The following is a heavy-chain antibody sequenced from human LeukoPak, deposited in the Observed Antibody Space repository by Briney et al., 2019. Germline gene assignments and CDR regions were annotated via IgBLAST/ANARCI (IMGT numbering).Heavy chain of an antibody. Sequence: SETLSLTCAVYGGSFSGYYWSWIRQPPGKGLEWIGEINHSGSTNYNPSLKSRVTISVDTSMNQFSLKLSSVTAADTAVYYCARVCAAPGYSYGLRWFDPWGQGTLVTVSS. D-gene: IGHD5-18*01. CDR1: GGSFSGYY. CDR3: ARVCAAPGYSYGLRWFDP. CDR2: INHSGST. V-gene: IGHV4-34*01. J-gene: IGHJ5*02.